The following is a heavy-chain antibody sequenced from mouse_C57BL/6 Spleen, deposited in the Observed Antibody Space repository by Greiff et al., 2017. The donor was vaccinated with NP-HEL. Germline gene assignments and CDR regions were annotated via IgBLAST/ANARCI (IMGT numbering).Heavy chain of an antibody. CDR3: AIYGSTAY. V-gene: IGHV5-12*01. Sequence: EVNVVESGGGLVQPGGSLKLSCAASGFTFSDYYMYWVRQTPEKRLEWVAYISNGGGSTYYPDTVKGRFTISRDNAKNTLYLQMSRLKSEDTAMYYCAIYGSTAYWGQGTLVTVSA. J-gene: IGHJ3*01. CDR1: GFTFSDYY. CDR2: ISNGGGST. D-gene: IGHD1-1*01.